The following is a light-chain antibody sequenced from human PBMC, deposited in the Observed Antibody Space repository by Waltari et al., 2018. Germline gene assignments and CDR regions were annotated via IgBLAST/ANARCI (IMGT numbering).Light chain of an antibody. CDR3: SSYISSSTLEL. V-gene: IGLV2-14*03. CDR2: DGG. J-gene: IGLJ2*01. Sequence: QLAAGRAPKRRICDGGNRPSGVSNRCAGCKSGNTASLTMSGLQAEDEADYYCSSYISSSTLELFGGGTSLTVL.